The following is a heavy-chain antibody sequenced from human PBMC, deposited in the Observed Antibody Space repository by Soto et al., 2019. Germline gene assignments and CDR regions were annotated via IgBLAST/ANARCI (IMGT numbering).Heavy chain of an antibody. J-gene: IGHJ6*02. V-gene: IGHV4-34*01. CDR2: INHSGST. D-gene: IGHD2-2*02. CDR1: GGSFSGYY. Sequence: ETLSLTCAVYGGSFSGYYWSWIRQPPGKGLEWIGEINHSGSTNYNPSLKSRVTISVDTSKNQFSLKLSSVTAADTAVYYCGRTWRFGDIVVVPAAIRGQKPGHYGMDVWGQGTTVTVS. CDR3: GRTWRFGDIVVVPAAIRGQKPGHYGMDV.